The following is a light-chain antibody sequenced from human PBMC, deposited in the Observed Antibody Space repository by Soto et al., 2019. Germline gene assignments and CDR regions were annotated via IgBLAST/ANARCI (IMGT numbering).Light chain of an antibody. CDR3: QQYGSSPPWT. Sequence: DIVLTQSPGTLSLSPGERATLSCRASQSVSSSYLAWYQQKPGQAPRLLIYGASNRSTGVPDRFSGSGSVTDFTLTISRLEPADFAVYYCQQYGSSPPWTFGQGTKVQIK. CDR1: QSVSSSY. V-gene: IGKV3-20*01. J-gene: IGKJ1*01. CDR2: GAS.